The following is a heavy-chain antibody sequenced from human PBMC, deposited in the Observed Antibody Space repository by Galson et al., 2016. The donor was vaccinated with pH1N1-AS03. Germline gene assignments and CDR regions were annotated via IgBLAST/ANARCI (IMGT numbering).Heavy chain of an antibody. CDR2: IDPSIGST. Sequence: CKASGYTFSRYYMHWMRQAPGQGPEWMGVIDPSIGSTTYAQKFQGRVNMTRDTATTTDYMELRSLRSDDTAVYYCATYGLGSGGGFDYWGQGALITVSS. V-gene: IGHV1-46*01. J-gene: IGHJ4*02. D-gene: IGHD3-10*01. CDR3: ATYGLGSGGGFDY. CDR1: GYTFSRYY.